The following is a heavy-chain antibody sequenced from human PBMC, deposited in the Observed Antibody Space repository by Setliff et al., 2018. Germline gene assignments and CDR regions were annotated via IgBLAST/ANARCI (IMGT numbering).Heavy chain of an antibody. J-gene: IGHJ5*02. D-gene: IGHD6-19*01. CDR1: GYTFSAYY. CDR2: INPHSGGT. CDR3: ARATRDSVGWYYEYNWCNP. Sequence: ASVKVSCKASGYTFSAYYIHWVRQAPGQGLEWMGWINPHSGGTNFPQTFQGRVTMTRDTSINTAYMELSTLTSDDTAVYCCARATRDSVGWYYEYNWCNPWGRGTRVTFSS. V-gene: IGHV1-2*02.